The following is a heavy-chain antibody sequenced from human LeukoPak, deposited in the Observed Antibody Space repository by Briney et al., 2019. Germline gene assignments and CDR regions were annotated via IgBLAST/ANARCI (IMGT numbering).Heavy chain of an antibody. Sequence: GGSLRLSCAASGFTFNTYGMSWVRQAPGKGLEWVSGISGSGGATYYADSVKGRLTISRDDPHNTLYLQMNSLRAEDTAVYFCARGGVDYYGSGTYYLMHYFDYWGQGALVTVSS. CDR2: ISGSGGAT. D-gene: IGHD3-10*01. CDR1: GFTFNTYG. CDR3: ARGGVDYYGSGTYYLMHYFDY. J-gene: IGHJ4*02. V-gene: IGHV3-23*01.